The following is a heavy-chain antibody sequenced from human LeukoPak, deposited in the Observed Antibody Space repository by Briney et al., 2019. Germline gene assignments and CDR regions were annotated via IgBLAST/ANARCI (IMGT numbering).Heavy chain of an antibody. Sequence: GGSLRLSCAASGFTVGSNYMSWVRQAPGKGLEWVSLIYGDGGIYYADSVKGRFTISRDNSKNTLSLQMNGLRAEDTAVYYCARGVRGYTHGSRFDYWGQGTLVTVSS. J-gene: IGHJ4*02. CDR1: GFTVGSNY. D-gene: IGHD5-18*01. V-gene: IGHV3-53*01. CDR2: IYGDGGI. CDR3: ARGVRGYTHGSRFDY.